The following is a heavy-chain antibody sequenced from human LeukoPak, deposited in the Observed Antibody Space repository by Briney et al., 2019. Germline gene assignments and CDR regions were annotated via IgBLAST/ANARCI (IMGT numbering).Heavy chain of an antibody. Sequence: LSCPGSRCTFSSSGWCSDRQTKGKGREWVSAIRGSGGSTYYADSVKGRFTIARDNSKNTMYLQMNSLRAEDTAVYYCAKDDYDFWSGPTYYFDYWGQGTLVTVSS. D-gene: IGHD3-3*01. CDR3: AKDDYDFWSGPTYYFDY. CDR1: RCTFSSSG. V-gene: IGHV3-23*01. CDR2: IRGSGGST. J-gene: IGHJ4*02.